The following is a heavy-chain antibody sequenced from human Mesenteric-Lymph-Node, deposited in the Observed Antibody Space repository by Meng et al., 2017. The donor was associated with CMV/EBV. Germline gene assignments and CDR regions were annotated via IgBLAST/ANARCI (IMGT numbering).Heavy chain of an antibody. D-gene: IGHD4-23*01. CDR2: INPNSGGT. CDR1: GYTFTGYY. CDR3: ARGGGIVYGGNSDDY. Sequence: SGYTFTGYYMHWVRQAPGQGLEWMGWINPNSGGTNCAQKFQGRVTMTRDTSISTAYMELSRLRSDDTAVYYCARGGGIVYGGNSDDYWGQGTLVTVSS. J-gene: IGHJ4*02. V-gene: IGHV1-2*02.